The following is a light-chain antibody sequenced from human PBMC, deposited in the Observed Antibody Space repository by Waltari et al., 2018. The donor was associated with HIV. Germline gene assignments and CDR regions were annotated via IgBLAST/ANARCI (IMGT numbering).Light chain of an antibody. CDR1: NSDVGGYNY. J-gene: IGLJ1*01. Sequence: QSALTQPASVSGSPGQSITISCTGTNSDVGGYNYVSWYQQHPGKAPKRIIVDVSNRPSGVSNRFAGSKSGNTASLTISGLQAEDEGDYYCSSYTSSSAYVFGTGTKVTVL. V-gene: IGLV2-14*01. CDR3: SSYTSSSAYV. CDR2: DVS.